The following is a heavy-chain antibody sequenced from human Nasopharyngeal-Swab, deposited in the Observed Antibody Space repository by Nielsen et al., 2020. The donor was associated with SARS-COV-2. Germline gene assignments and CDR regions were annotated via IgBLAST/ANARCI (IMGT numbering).Heavy chain of an antibody. CDR3: ARDYCSSTSCYDY. CDR2: IKQDGSEK. CDR1: GFTFSRYW. V-gene: IGHV3-7*01. D-gene: IGHD2-2*01. J-gene: IGHJ4*02. Sequence: GGSLRLSCAASGFTFSRYWMSWVRQAPGKGLEWVANIKQDGSEKYYVDSVKGRFTISRDNAKNSLYLQMNSLRAEDTAVYYCARDYCSSTSCYDYWGQGTLVTVSS.